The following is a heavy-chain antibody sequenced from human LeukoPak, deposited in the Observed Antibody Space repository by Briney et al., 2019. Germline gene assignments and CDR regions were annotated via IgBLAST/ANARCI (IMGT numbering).Heavy chain of an antibody. CDR2: IKHDGSEQ. J-gene: IGHJ4*02. CDR3: ARDKYGAYSDF. Sequence: GGSLRLSCAASGFRFRSYWMDWVRQAPGKGREQLGDIKHDGSEQYYVDSVTCRFTISRDNDRNLVYLQMNRLRVEDTAVYYCARDKYGAYSDFWGQGILVTVAS. V-gene: IGHV3-7*04. D-gene: IGHD1-26*01. CDR1: GFRFRSYW.